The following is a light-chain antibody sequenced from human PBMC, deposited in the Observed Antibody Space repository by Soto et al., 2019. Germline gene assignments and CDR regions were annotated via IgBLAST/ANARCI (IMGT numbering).Light chain of an antibody. Sequence: HSVLTQPPSASGTPGQTVTISCSGSSSNIGDNPVNWYQQLPGAAPKLLIYINDQRPSGVPDRFSGSKSGTSASLAISGLQPEDEADYYCAAWDDSLNALFGTGTKVTVL. CDR2: IND. V-gene: IGLV1-44*01. J-gene: IGLJ1*01. CDR1: SSNIGDNP. CDR3: AAWDDSLNAL.